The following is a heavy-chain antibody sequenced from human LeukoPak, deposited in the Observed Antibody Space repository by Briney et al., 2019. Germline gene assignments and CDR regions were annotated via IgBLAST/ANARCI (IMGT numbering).Heavy chain of an antibody. Sequence: AXXKVXCKXSGYTFTSYDINWVRQATGQXLEWMGWMNPNSGNTGYAQKFQGRVTMTRNTSISTAYMELSSLRSEDTAVYYCARGGTMVRGVIIGTYFDYWGQGTLVTVSS. CDR3: ARGGTMVRGVIIGTYFDY. CDR1: GYTFTSYD. CDR2: MNPNSGNT. V-gene: IGHV1-8*01. J-gene: IGHJ4*02. D-gene: IGHD3-10*01.